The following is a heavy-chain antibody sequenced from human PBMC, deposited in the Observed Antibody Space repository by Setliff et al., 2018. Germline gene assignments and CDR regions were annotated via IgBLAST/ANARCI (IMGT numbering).Heavy chain of an antibody. CDR2: IHYRGTT. CDR3: ARTGTYRYFDS. D-gene: IGHD1-7*01. J-gene: IGHJ4*02. CDR1: GASINSGSNY. Sequence: SETLSLTCTVSGASINSGSNYWGWIRQPPGKGLEWIGRIHYRGTTYSNASLASRPTLSVDTSKNQFSLKLTSVTASDTAVYYCARTGTYRYFDSWGQGTRVTVSS. V-gene: IGHV4-39*01.